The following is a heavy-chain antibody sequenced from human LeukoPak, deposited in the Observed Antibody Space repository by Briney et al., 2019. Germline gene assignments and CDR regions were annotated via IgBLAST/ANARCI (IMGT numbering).Heavy chain of an antibody. CDR2: IKSKTDGGTT. Sequence: PGGSLGLSCAASGFTFSNAWMSWVRQAPGKGLEWVGCIKSKTDGGTTDYAAPVKGRFTISRDDSKNTLYLQMNSLKTEDTAVYYCTTSIAALDAFDIWGQGTMVTVSS. CDR1: GFTFSNAW. CDR3: TTSIAALDAFDI. J-gene: IGHJ3*02. V-gene: IGHV3-15*01. D-gene: IGHD6-6*01.